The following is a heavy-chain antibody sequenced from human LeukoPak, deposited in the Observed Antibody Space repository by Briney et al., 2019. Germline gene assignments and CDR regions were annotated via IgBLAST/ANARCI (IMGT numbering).Heavy chain of an antibody. CDR2: ITPGGGT. CDR1: GFTFSSYA. CDR3: VSGGDYHVRLCTY. D-gene: IGHD4-17*01. J-gene: IGHJ4*01. V-gene: IGHV3-23*01. Sequence: GGSLRLSCAASGFTFSSYAMSWVRQAPGKGLEWVSTITPGGGTYYADSVKGRFTITKDNSKNTLYLQMNSRPAEDTAIYYCVSGGDYHVRLCTYWGQGTLVTVSS.